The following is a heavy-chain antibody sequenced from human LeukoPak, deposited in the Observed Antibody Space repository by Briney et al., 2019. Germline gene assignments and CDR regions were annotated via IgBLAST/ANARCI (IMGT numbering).Heavy chain of an antibody. D-gene: IGHD3-3*01. V-gene: IGHV4-39*01. CDR3: ASGTYYDFWSGYPAPSAPFDY. J-gene: IGHJ4*01. Sequence: SETPSLTCAVSGGSISGWYWSWIRQPPGKGLEWIGSIYYSGSTYYNPSLKSRVTISVDTSKNQFSLKLSSVTAADTAVYYCASGTYYDFWSGYPAPSAPFDYWGQEPWSPSPQ. CDR2: IYYSGST. CDR1: GGSISGWY.